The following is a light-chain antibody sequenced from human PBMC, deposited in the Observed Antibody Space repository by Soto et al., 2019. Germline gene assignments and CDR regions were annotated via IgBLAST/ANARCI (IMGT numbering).Light chain of an antibody. CDR1: QDIGTW. V-gene: IGKV1-12*01. CDR2: VAS. J-gene: IGKJ3*01. Sequence: DIQLTQSPSSVSASVGDRVTITCRASQDIGTWLAWYPQKPGKAPKLLIYVASNLQSGVPSRFSGAGSGTDFNLTITSLQPDDFATYHCQHADSFPFTFGPGTKVDFK. CDR3: QHADSFPFT.